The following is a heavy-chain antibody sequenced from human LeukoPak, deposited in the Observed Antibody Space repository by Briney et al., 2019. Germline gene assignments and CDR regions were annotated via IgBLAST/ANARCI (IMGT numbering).Heavy chain of an antibody. Sequence: PSETLSLTCTVSGGSISSYYWSWIRQPPGKGLEWIGYIYTSGSTNYNPSLKSRVTISVDTSKNHFSLKLSSVTAADTAVYYCARGVGATNAPFDYWGQGTLVTVSS. J-gene: IGHJ4*02. CDR2: IYTSGST. D-gene: IGHD1-26*01. CDR1: GGSISSYY. V-gene: IGHV4-4*09. CDR3: ARGVGATNAPFDY.